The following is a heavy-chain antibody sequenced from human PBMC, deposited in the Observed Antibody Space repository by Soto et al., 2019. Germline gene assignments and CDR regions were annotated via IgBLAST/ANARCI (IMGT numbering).Heavy chain of an antibody. Sequence: QVQLVESGGGVVQPGRSLRLSCAASGFTFSSYGMHWVRQAPGKGLEWVAVISYDGSNKDYADSVKGRFTISRDNSKNTLYLQMNSLRAEDTAVYYCAKGDYSGSYFDYWGQGTLVTVSS. CDR2: ISYDGSNK. J-gene: IGHJ4*02. CDR3: AKGDYSGSYFDY. CDR1: GFTFSSYG. V-gene: IGHV3-30*18. D-gene: IGHD1-26*01.